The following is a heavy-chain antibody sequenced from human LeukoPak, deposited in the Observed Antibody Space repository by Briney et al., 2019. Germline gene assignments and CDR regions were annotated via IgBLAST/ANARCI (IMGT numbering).Heavy chain of an antibody. J-gene: IGHJ4*02. CDR1: GASVSGSDSN. CDR3: TRLTKGRYFDYIFHY. D-gene: IGHD3-9*01. CDR2: VYYTGST. V-gene: IGHV4-39*01. Sequence: SETLSLTCTVSGASVSGSDSNWGWVRQPPGKGLEWIGNVYYTGSTAYNPSLKSRVTVSVDTSKNQFSLKMTAVTAADTAVYYCTRLTKGRYFDYIFHYWGQGTLVTVSS.